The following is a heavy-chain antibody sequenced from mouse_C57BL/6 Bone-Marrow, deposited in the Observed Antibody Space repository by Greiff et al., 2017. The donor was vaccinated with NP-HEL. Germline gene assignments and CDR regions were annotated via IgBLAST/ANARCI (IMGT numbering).Heavy chain of an antibody. CDR3: ARGGPLGRGFAY. CDR2: IDPSDSYT. J-gene: IGHJ3*01. D-gene: IGHD4-1*01. CDR1: GYTFTSYW. Sequence: QVQLQQPGAELVKPGASVKLSCKASGYTFTSYWMQWVNQRPGQGLEWIGEIDPSDSYTNYNQKFKGKATLTVDTSSSTAYMQLSSLTSEDSAVYYCARGGPLGRGFAYWGQGTLVTVSA. V-gene: IGHV1-50*01.